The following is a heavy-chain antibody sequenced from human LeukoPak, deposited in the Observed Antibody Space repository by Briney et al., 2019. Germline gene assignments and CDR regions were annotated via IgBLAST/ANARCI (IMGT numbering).Heavy chain of an antibody. D-gene: IGHD1-14*01. CDR1: GFTFSDFW. J-gene: IGHJ4*02. CDR3: AKDKPIDY. V-gene: IGHV3-7*01. Sequence: GGSLRLSCAGSGFTFSDFWMTWVRQTPGKGLEWVANIKEDGTEKNLVDSVKGRFTISRDNSKNTVFLQMNTLRTEDTAVYFCAKDKPIDYWGQGTLVTVSS. CDR2: IKEDGTEK.